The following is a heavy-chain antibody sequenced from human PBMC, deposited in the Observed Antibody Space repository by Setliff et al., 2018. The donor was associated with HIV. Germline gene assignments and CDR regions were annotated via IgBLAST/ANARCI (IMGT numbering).Heavy chain of an antibody. Sequence: ASVKVSCKASGYTFTGNYMHWVRQAPGQGLEWMGRINPNSGGTNYAQKFQGRVTMTRDTSISTAYMELSRLRSDDTAVYYCARGLLGLLPPENYWGQGTLVTVSS. CDR2: INPNSGGT. V-gene: IGHV1-2*06. CDR3: ARGLLGLLPPENY. CDR1: GYTFTGNY. D-gene: IGHD3-22*01. J-gene: IGHJ4*02.